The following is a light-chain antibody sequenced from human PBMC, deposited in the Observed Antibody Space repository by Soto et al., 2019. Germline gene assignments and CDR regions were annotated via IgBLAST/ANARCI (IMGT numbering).Light chain of an antibody. CDR3: EQRSNWPPYT. Sequence: EIGLTQSPATLSLSPGERATLSCRASQSVSSYLAWYQQKPGQAPRLLIYDASTRATGIPARFSGSGSGTDCTHTISSLEPEDFAVYYCEQRSNWPPYTFGQGTQLEIK. V-gene: IGKV3-11*01. J-gene: IGKJ2*01. CDR1: QSVSSY. CDR2: DAS.